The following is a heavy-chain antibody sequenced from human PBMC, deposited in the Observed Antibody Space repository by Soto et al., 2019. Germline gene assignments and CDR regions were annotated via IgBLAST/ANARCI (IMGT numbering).Heavy chain of an antibody. CDR2: IHNSGSP. D-gene: IGHD2-15*01. CDR1: GASIYNGGHF. J-gene: IGHJ4*02. V-gene: IGHV4-31*03. CDR3: ATFSNIVVFDY. Sequence: PSETLSLTCSVSGASIYNGGHFWSWIRQSPGKGLEWIGHIHNSGSPYNNPSLKSRVTISVDMSKNQFSLMLSSVTAADTAVYYCATFSNIVVFDYWGQGTLVTVSS.